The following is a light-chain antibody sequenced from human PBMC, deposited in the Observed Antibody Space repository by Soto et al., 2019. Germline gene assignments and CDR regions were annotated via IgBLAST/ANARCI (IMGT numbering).Light chain of an antibody. J-gene: IGKJ1*01. CDR2: ATS. Sequence: DIQMTQSPSSLSASVGDRVTITCRASQAISKYLAWYQQKPGKVPKLLIYATSALQSGVPSRFSGSSSGSGTDFTLTISSLQPEDVATYYCQKYNSAPPTFGQGTKVEI. V-gene: IGKV1-27*01. CDR3: QKYNSAPPT. CDR1: QAISKY.